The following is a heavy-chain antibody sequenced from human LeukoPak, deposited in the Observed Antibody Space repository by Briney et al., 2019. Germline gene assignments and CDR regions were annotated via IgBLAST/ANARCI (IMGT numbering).Heavy chain of an antibody. Sequence: GASVKVSCKVSGYTLTELSMHWVRQAPGKGLEWMGGFDPEDGETTYAQKFQGRVTITADESTSTAYMELSSLRSEDTAVYYCARVALGASPPFFDYWGQGTLVTVSS. CDR1: GYTLTELS. V-gene: IGHV1-24*01. CDR3: ARVALGASPPFFDY. D-gene: IGHD1-26*01. CDR2: FDPEDGET. J-gene: IGHJ4*02.